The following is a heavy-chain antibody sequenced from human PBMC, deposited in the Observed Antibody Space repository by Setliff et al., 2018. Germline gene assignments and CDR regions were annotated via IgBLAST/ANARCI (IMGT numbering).Heavy chain of an antibody. CDR2: IIPIFGTA. V-gene: IGHV1-69*05. D-gene: IGHD5-18*01. J-gene: IGHJ6*03. CDR1: GDTFSSYA. CDR3: AREGVDTRSSTDYRYYMDV. Sequence: ASVKVSCKASGDTFSSYAINWVRQAPGQGLEWMGGIIPIFGTANYAQKFQGRVTITTDESTSTAYMELSSLRTEDSAVYYCAREGVDTRSSTDYRYYMDVWGKGTTVTVSS.